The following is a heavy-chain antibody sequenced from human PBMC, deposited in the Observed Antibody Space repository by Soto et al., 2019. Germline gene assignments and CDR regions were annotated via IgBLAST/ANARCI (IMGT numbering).Heavy chain of an antibody. D-gene: IGHD2-2*01. CDR2: IYYGGST. Sequence: QVQLQESGPGLVKPSQTLSLTCTVSGGSISSGGYYWSWIRQHPGKGLEWIGYIYYGGSTYYNPSLKSRGTISVDTSKNQSSLKLSSVTAADTAVYYCARGRSSTSPYPIGYWGQGTLVTVSS. V-gene: IGHV4-31*03. J-gene: IGHJ4*02. CDR1: GGSISSGGYY. CDR3: ARGRSSTSPYPIGY.